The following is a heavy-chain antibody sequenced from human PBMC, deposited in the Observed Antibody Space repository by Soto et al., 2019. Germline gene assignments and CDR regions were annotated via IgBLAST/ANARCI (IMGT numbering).Heavy chain of an antibody. Sequence: GSLRLSCAASGFTFSSYGMHWVRQAPGKGPAVVAVISYDGSNKYYADSVKGRFIICGDNYKNMLYLKKNSLRAEDTVLYNCAKDTTAAAGSYYIYGMDNWGQGTTVNVSS. D-gene: IGHD6-13*01. J-gene: IGHJ6*02. V-gene: IGHV3-30*18. CDR2: ISYDGSNK. CDR1: GFTFSSYG. CDR3: AKDTTAAAGSYYIYGMDN.